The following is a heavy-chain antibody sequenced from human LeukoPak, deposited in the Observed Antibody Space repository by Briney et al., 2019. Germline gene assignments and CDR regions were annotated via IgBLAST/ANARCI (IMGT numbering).Heavy chain of an antibody. CDR3: LTSSFDR. V-gene: IGHV3-9*01. CDR1: GFTLADYD. J-gene: IGHJ4*02. CDR2: ISSNSTTI. Sequence: PGGSLRLSCAASGFTLADYDIHWVRQAPGKGPEWVSTISSNSTTIAYADSVKGRFTVSRDNTKNSLYLQMGSLRVEDTALYYCLTSSFDRWGQGTLVTVSS.